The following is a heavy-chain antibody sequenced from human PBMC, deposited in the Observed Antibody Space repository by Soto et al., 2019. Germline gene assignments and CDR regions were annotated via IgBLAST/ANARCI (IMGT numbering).Heavy chain of an antibody. CDR2: IWDDGSNK. D-gene: IGHD2-15*01. V-gene: IGHV3-33*01. CDR1: GFTFSSYG. Sequence: QVQLVESGGGVVQPGRSLRLSCAASGFTFSSYGMHWVRQAPGKGLEWVAVIWDDGSNKYYADSVKGRFTISRDNSKNPLYLQMSRLRAGDTAVYYCATVKYCSANSCYASFDIWGQGTGVTVSS. CDR3: ATVKYCSANSCYASFDI. J-gene: IGHJ3*02.